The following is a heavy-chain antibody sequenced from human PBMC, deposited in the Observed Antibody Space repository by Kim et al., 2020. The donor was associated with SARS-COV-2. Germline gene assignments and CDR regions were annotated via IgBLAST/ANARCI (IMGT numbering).Heavy chain of an antibody. CDR3: ARGGAPTTVTINWFDP. J-gene: IGHJ5*02. CDR1: GGSISSGDYY. V-gene: IGHV4-30-4*01. D-gene: IGHD4-17*01. CDR2: IYYSGST. Sequence: SETLSLTCTVSGGSISSGDYYWSWIRQPPGKGLEWIGYIYYSGSTYYNPSLKSRVTISVDTSKNQFSLKLSSVTAADTAVYYCARGGAPTTVTINWFDPWGQGTLVTVSS.